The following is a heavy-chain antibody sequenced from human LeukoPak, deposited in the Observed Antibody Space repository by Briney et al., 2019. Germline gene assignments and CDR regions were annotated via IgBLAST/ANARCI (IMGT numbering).Heavy chain of an antibody. J-gene: IGHJ4*02. CDR2: INPNSGGT. Sequence: ASVKVSCKASGYTFTGYYMHWVRQAPGQGLEWMGWINPNSGGTNYAQKLQGRVTMATDTSTSTAYMELRSLRSDDTAVYYCARSPDYSNLYFDYWGQGTLVTVSS. CDR1: GYTFTGYY. D-gene: IGHD4-11*01. V-gene: IGHV1-2*02. CDR3: ARSPDYSNLYFDY.